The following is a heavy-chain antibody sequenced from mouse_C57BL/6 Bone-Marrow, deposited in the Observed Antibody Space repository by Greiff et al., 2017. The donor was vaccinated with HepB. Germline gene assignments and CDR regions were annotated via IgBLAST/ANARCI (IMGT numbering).Heavy chain of an antibody. CDR3: AKGDYGSSYRYFDY. Sequence: QVQLQQSGAELVKPGTSVKVSCKASGYAFTNYLIEWVKQRPGQGLEWIGVINPGSDGTNYNEKFKGKATLTADKSSSTAYMQLSSLTSEDSAVYFCAKGDYGSSYRYFDYWGQGTTLTVSS. D-gene: IGHD1-1*01. CDR1: GYAFTNYL. V-gene: IGHV1-54*01. CDR2: INPGSDGT. J-gene: IGHJ2*01.